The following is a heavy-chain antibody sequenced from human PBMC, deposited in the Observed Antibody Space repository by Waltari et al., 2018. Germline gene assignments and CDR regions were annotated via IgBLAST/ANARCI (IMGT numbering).Heavy chain of an antibody. CDR2: ISSTSNYI. V-gene: IGHV3-21*01. Sequence: EVQLVESGGGLVKPGGSLRLSCAASGFTFIPYSLHWVRQAPGKGLEWVSSISSTSNYIYYADSVKGRFTISRDNAKNSLYLQMNSLRAEDTAVYFCARVEMATIDFHYWGQGTLVTVSS. CDR1: GFTFIPYS. D-gene: IGHD5-12*01. CDR3: ARVEMATIDFHY. J-gene: IGHJ4*02.